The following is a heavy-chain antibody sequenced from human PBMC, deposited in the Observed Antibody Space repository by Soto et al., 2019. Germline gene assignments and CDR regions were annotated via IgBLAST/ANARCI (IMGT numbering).Heavy chain of an antibody. Sequence: SETLSLTCAVYGGSFSGYYWNWIRQPPGQGLEWIGEINHSGNTNYNPSLKSRVTISVDASKNQFSLNLRSVTATDTAVYYCARDAKSYYYDITNYYFDSWGQGTLVTVSS. J-gene: IGHJ4*02. V-gene: IGHV4-34*01. D-gene: IGHD3-9*01. CDR3: ARDAKSYYYDITNYYFDS. CDR2: INHSGNT. CDR1: GGSFSGYY.